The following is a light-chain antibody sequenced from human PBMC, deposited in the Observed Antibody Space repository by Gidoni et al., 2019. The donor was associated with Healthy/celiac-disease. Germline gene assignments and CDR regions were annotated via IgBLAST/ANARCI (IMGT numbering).Light chain of an antibody. J-gene: IGKJ5*01. Sequence: EIVLTQSPGTLSLSPGERATLSCRASQSVSSSYLAWYQQKPGQAPRLLIYGASSRATGVPDRVSGSGSGTDFTLTISRLEPEDFAVYYCQQYGSSPITFGQXTRLEIK. CDR3: QQYGSSPIT. CDR2: GAS. CDR1: QSVSSSY. V-gene: IGKV3-20*01.